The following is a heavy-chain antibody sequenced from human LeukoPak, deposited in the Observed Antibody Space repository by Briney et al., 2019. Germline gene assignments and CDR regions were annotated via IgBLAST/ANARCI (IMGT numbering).Heavy chain of an antibody. CDR1: GFILSSSG. CDR3: AKRPSCSGGSCHNFDY. D-gene: IGHD2-15*01. Sequence: PGGSLRLSCAASGFILSSSGMHWVRQAPGKGLDGGAFISYDGGNKYYGDSVKGRFTISRDNPKNTLYLQMNSLRPEDTAVYYCAKRPSCSGGSCHNFDYWGQGTLVTVSS. J-gene: IGHJ4*02. CDR2: ISYDGGNK. V-gene: IGHV3-30*18.